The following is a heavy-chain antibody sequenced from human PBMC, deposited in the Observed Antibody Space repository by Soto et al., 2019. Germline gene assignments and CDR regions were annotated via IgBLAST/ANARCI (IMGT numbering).Heavy chain of an antibody. Sequence: ASVKVSCKAIGYSFTSHYMHWVRQAPGQGLEWMGTIYPGGVNIGYAQKFKGRVTMTKDTSNSQFSLRLSSVTAADTAVYYCARLGAYYQSLDPWGPGTLVTVST. V-gene: IGHV1-46*01. J-gene: IGHJ5*02. CDR3: ARLGAYYQSLDP. D-gene: IGHD2-21*01. CDR2: IYPGGVNI. CDR1: GYSFTSHY.